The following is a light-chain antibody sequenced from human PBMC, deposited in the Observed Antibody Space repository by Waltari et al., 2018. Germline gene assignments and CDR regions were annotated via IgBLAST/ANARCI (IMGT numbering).Light chain of an antibody. CDR3: QHYVGLPVT. Sequence: EILFMPSPGTMSLSPGERATLSCWARQSVGRALAWYQQKRGQPPRLLIYGASTRASGIPDRFSGSGSGTDFSLTINRLEPEDFAVYYCQHYVGLPVTFGQGTKVEIK. CDR2: GAS. V-gene: IGKV3-20*01. CDR1: QSVGRA. J-gene: IGKJ1*01.